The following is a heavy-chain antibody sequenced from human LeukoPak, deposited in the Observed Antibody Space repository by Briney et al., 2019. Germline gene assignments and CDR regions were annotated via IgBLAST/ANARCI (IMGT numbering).Heavy chain of an antibody. Sequence: GGSLRLSCAAFGFTFSSYSMNWVRQAPGKGLEWVSSISSSSSYIYYADSVKGRFTISRDNAKNSLYLQMNSLRAEDTAVYYCATGVCSSTSCAPLWFDPWGQGTLVTVSS. CDR2: ISSSSSYI. CDR1: GFTFSSYS. D-gene: IGHD2-2*01. V-gene: IGHV3-21*01. J-gene: IGHJ5*02. CDR3: ATGVCSSTSCAPLWFDP.